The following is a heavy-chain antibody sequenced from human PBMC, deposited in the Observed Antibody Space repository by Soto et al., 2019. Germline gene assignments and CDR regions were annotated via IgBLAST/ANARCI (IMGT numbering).Heavy chain of an antibody. D-gene: IGHD6-13*01. J-gene: IGHJ4*02. CDR1: GYTFTNYA. CDR3: ARDRGIAAAGARNFDY. Sequence: ASVKVSCKASGYTFTNYAMHRVRQAPGQGLEWMGWISAYNGNTNYAQKLQGRVAMTTDTSTSTAYMGLRSLRSDDTAVYYCARDRGIAAAGARNFDYWGQGTLVTVSS. CDR2: ISAYNGNT. V-gene: IGHV1-18*01.